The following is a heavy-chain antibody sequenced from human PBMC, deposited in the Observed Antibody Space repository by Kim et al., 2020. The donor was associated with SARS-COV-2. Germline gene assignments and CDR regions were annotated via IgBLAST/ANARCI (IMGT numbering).Heavy chain of an antibody. CDR1: GFTFSSYA. V-gene: IGHV3-30*04. CDR2: ISYDGSNK. CDR3: ARDLVVRGVIVGAFDI. D-gene: IGHD3-10*01. J-gene: IGHJ3*02. Sequence: GGSLRVSCAASGFTFSSYAMHWVRQAPGKGLEWVAVISYDGSNKYYADSVKGRFTISRDNSKNTLYLQMNSLRAEDTAVYYCARDLVVRGVIVGAFDIWGQGTMVTVSS.